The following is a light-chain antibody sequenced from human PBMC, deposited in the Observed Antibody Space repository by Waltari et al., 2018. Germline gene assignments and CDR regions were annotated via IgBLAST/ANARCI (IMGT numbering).Light chain of an antibody. V-gene: IGKV4-1*01. CDR2: WAS. Sequence: DIVMTQSPDSLAVSMGERATINCKSSQSLFYSFNNKNYLAWYPQKPGQPPKLLIYWASTRESGVPDRFSGGGSGTDFTLTISSLQAEDVAVYYCQQYYGAPPVTFGQGTKLEIK. CDR1: QSLFYSFNNKNY. J-gene: IGKJ2*01. CDR3: QQYYGAPPVT.